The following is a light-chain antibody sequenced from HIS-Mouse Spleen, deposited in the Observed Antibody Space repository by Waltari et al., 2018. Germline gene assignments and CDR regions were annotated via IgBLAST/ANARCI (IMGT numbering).Light chain of an antibody. J-gene: IGLJ2*01. CDR1: SRDVGGYHY. V-gene: IGLV2-11*01. CDR3: CSYAGSYTLV. Sequence: QSALTQPRSVSGSPGPSVTLPCTGTSRDVGGYHYVSWYQQHPGKAPKLMIYDVSKRPSGVPDRFSGSKSGNTASLTISGLQAEDEADYYCCSYAGSYTLVFGGGTKLTVL. CDR2: DVS.